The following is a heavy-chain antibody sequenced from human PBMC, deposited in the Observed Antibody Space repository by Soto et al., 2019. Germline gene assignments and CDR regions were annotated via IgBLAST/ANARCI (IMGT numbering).Heavy chain of an antibody. Sequence: GSLRLSCAASGFTFSSYSMNWVRQAPGKGLEWVSSISSSSSYIYYADSVKGRFTISRDNAKNSLYLQMNSLRAEDTAVYYCARVTKKLTDAFDIWGQGTMVTVSS. CDR1: GFTFSSYS. D-gene: IGHD1-26*01. CDR2: ISSSSSYI. V-gene: IGHV3-21*01. CDR3: ARVTKKLTDAFDI. J-gene: IGHJ3*02.